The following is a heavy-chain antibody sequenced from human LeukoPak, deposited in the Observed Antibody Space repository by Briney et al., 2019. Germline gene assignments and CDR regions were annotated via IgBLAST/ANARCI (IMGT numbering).Heavy chain of an antibody. CDR2: ISYDGSNK. V-gene: IGHV3-30-3*01. CDR3: ARDADSGYDY. J-gene: IGHJ4*02. Sequence: GGSLRLSCSASGFTFSTYWMSWVRQAPGKGLEWVAVISYDGSNKYYADSVKGRFTISRDNSKNTLYLQMNSLRAEDTAVYYCARDADSGYDYWGQGTLVTVSS. CDR1: GFTFSTYW. D-gene: IGHD5-12*01.